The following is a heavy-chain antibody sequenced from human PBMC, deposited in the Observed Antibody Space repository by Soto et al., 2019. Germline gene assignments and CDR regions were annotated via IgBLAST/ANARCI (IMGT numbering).Heavy chain of an antibody. Sequence: EVQLLESGGGLVQPGGSLRLSCAASVFTFSRYAMSWVRQAPGKGLEWVSTTSSSGGSTYYADSVKGRFTISRDNSKNTFYLQMNSLRAEDMAVYYCAKDRGYGWGSYYSDDRGQGTLVTVSS. CDR2: TSSSGGST. CDR3: AKDRGYGWGSYYSDD. J-gene: IGHJ4*02. CDR1: VFTFSRYA. V-gene: IGHV3-23*01. D-gene: IGHD3-10*01.